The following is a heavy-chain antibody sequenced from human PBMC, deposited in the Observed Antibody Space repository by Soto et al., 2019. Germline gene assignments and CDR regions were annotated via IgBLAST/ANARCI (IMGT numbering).Heavy chain of an antibody. V-gene: IGHV1-18*01. CDR2: ISVYNGNT. D-gene: IGHD3-9*01. CDR1: GYTFTSYG. Sequence: ASVKVSCKASGYTFTSYGISWVRQAPGQGLEWMGWISVYNGNTNYAQKLQGRVTMTTDTSTSTAYMELRSLRSDDTAVYYCARDRVDILTGYYLFGYWGQGTLVTVSS. CDR3: ARDRVDILTGYYLFGY. J-gene: IGHJ4*02.